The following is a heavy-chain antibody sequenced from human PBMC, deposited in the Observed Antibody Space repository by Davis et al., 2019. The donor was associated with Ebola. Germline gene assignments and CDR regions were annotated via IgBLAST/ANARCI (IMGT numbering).Heavy chain of an antibody. Sequence: ASVQVSCKASGYSFTGYYLHWLRLAPGQGLEWMGWINANTGGTRYAQKFQGWVTLTRDTSISTAYMELSSLRSEDTAVYYCARESELWPPYFDYWGQGTLVTVSS. V-gene: IGHV1-2*04. CDR2: INANTGGT. D-gene: IGHD5-18*01. J-gene: IGHJ4*02. CDR1: GYSFTGYY. CDR3: ARESELWPPYFDY.